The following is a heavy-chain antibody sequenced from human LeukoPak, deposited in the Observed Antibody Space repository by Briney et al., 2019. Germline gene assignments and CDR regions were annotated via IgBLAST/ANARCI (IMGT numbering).Heavy chain of an antibody. CDR2: INQDGSDK. J-gene: IGHJ4*02. D-gene: IGHD3-3*01. Sequence: GGSLRLSCAASGFTFSTYWMSWVRQAPGKGLEWVANINQDGSDKYYVDSVKGRFTISRDNAKNSLYLQMNSLRAEDTAVYYCAREGDDFWSGYYPRFDYWGQGTLVTVSS. CDR3: AREGDDFWSGYYPRFDY. CDR1: GFTFSTYW. V-gene: IGHV3-7*01.